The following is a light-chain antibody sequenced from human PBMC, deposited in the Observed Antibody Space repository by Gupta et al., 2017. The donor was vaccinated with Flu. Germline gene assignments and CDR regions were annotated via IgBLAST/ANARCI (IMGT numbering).Light chain of an antibody. Sequence: EIVLTQSPGTLSLSPGERATLSCRASQSVSSSYLAWYQQKPGQAPRLLIYGASSRATGIPDRFSGSGYGTDFTLTISRREPEDFAVYYCQQDGSSAGWTFGQGTKVEIK. J-gene: IGKJ1*01. CDR1: QSVSSSY. CDR3: QQDGSSAGWT. V-gene: IGKV3-20*01. CDR2: GAS.